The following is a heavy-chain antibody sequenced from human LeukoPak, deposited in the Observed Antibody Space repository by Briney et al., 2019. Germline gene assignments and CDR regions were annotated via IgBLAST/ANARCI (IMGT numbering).Heavy chain of an antibody. J-gene: IGHJ4*02. V-gene: IGHV3-23*01. CDR1: GFTFSSYA. Sequence: GGSLRLSCAASGFTFSSYAMSWVRQAPGKGLEWVSAISGSGGSTYYADSVKGRFTISRGNSKNTLYLQMNSLRAEDTAVYYCAKPYYYDSSGSLGYWGQGTLVTVSS. D-gene: IGHD3-22*01. CDR3: AKPYYYDSSGSLGY. CDR2: ISGSGGST.